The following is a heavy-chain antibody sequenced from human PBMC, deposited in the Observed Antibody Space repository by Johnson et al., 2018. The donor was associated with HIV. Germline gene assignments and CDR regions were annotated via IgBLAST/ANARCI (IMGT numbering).Heavy chain of an antibody. CDR1: GFAFSSYT. Sequence: QVQLVESGGGVVQPGRSLRLSCAASGFAFSSYTMHWVRQVPGKGLDWVAVISYTGGSIDYADSVKGRFTISRDIAKNTLYLQMNSLRAEDTAVYYCARDGRGLDAFDIWGQGTVVTVSS. J-gene: IGHJ3*02. V-gene: IGHV3-30-3*01. D-gene: IGHD3/OR15-3a*01. CDR3: ARDGRGLDAFDI. CDR2: ISYTGGSI.